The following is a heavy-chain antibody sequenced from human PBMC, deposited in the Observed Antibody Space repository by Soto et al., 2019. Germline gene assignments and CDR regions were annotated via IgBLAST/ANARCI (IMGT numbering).Heavy chain of an antibody. J-gene: IGHJ6*02. CDR3: ARDVRDGYKSYYYGMDV. V-gene: IGHV4-59*01. D-gene: IGHD5-12*01. CDR2: IYYSGST. CDR1: GGSISSYY. Sequence: PSETLSLTCTVSGGSISSYYWSWIRQPPGKGLEWIGYIYYSGSTNYNPSLKSRVTISVDTSKNQFSLKLSSVTAADTAVYYCARDVRDGYKSYYYGMDVWGQGTTVTVSS.